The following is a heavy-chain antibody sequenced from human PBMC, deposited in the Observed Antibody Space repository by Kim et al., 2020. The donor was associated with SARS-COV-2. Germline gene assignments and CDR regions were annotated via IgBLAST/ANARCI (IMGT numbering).Heavy chain of an antibody. Sequence: SETLSLTCTVYGGSFSGYCCSWIRQPQGKGLEWMGEINHSCRTNSNPYLKSQVPVTVDTAKNKISLRLTSVTAAATAVYYCARGFSNAYGCGSHYYA. D-gene: IGHD3-10*01. V-gene: IGHV4-34*01. CDR2: INHSCRT. CDR3: ARGFSNAYGCGSHYYA. J-gene: IGHJ3*01. CDR1: GGSFSGYC.